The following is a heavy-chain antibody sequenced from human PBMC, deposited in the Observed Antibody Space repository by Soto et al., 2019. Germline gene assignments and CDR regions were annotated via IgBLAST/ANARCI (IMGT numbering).Heavy chain of an antibody. D-gene: IGHD2-2*01. CDR1: GFSFRSYG. CDR2: ISYDGTNY. CDR3: AKDWDCTTTSCIRLWYVIDL. V-gene: IGHV3-30*18. Sequence: GGSLRLSCAGSGFSFRSYGMHWFRQAPGKGLEWVAVISYDGTNYYYADSVKGRFTISRDNSKNTLFLQVNSLRPEDTAVYYCAKDWDCTTTSCIRLWYVIDLWGQGTPVTVSS. J-gene: IGHJ6*02.